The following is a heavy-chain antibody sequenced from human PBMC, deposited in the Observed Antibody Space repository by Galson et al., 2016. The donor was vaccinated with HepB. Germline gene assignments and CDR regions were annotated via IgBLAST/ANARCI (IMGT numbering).Heavy chain of an antibody. V-gene: IGHV5-51*01. CDR3: ARPPVWFGQLGGYFDL. J-gene: IGHJ4*02. CDR1: GYNKFVTDW. Sequence: SGAEVKKPGESLKISCQVSGYNKFVTDWIGWVRQMPGKGLELMGIIYPADFDVKYGPSFQGQVTISADRSINTAYLQWTSLKASDTAMYYCARPPVWFGQLGGYFDLWGQGTLVTVSS. CDR2: IYPADFDV. D-gene: IGHD3-10*01.